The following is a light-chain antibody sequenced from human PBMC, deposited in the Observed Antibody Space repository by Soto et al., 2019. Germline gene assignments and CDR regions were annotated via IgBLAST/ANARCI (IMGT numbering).Light chain of an antibody. CDR1: QSVSSSF. V-gene: IGKV3-20*01. J-gene: IGKJ4*01. CDR2: GAS. CDR3: QQYDSSPLT. Sequence: EIVLTQSPGTLSLSPGERATLSCRASQSVSSSFLAWYQQKPGQAPRLLIYGASSRATGIPDRFSGSGSGTDFTLTISRLEPEVVAVYYCQQYDSSPLTFGEGTKVEIK.